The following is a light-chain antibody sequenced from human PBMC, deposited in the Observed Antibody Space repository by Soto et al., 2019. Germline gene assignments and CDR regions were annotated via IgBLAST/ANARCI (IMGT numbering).Light chain of an antibody. CDR3: SSYAGSNNFVV. Sequence: QSALTQPPSAGGSPGQSVTISCTGTSSDIGGYNYVSWYQQHPGKAPKLMIYALSKRPSGVPDRCSGSKSGHTASLTVSGLQAEDEADYYCSSYAGSNNFVVFGGGAKLTVL. CDR1: SSDIGGYNY. J-gene: IGLJ2*01. CDR2: ALS. V-gene: IGLV2-8*01.